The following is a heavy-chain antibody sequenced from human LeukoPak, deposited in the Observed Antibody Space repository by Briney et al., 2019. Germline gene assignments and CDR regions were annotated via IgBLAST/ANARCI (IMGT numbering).Heavy chain of an antibody. CDR1: GGTFSSYA. CDR3: ATELRGYSFGYDS. CDR2: ITVMSGTA. V-gene: IGHV1-69*05. J-gene: IGHJ5*01. Sequence: GASVKVSCKASGGTFSSYAIAWVRQAPGQGLERMGRITVMSGTANYAQKFQDRVTITTDESTRTSYMEVSSLRSEDTAVYFCATELRGYSFGYDSWRQGTLVTVSS. D-gene: IGHD5-12*01.